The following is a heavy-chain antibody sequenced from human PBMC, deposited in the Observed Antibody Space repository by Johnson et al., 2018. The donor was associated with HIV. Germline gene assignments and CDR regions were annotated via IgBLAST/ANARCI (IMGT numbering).Heavy chain of an antibody. D-gene: IGHD2-15*01. CDR1: GFTFSSYA. Sequence: EVQLVESGGGLVQPGGSLRLSCAASGFTFSSYAMSWVRQAPGKGLEWVSGISDSGGNTYYADSVRGRFTISRDHAKNTLFLQMDSLRPEDTAVYYCATGALVVVGADGLLQLHDAFDIWGRGTKVTVSS. CDR2: ISDSGGNT. CDR3: ATGALVVVGADGLLQLHDAFDI. J-gene: IGHJ3*02. V-gene: IGHV3-23*04.